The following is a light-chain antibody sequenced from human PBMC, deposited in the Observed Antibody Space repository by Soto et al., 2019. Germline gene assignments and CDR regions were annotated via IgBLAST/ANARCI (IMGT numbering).Light chain of an antibody. CDR3: PQNSSTPHS. CDR2: SAS. J-gene: IGKJ2*03. V-gene: IGKV1-39*01. CDR1: QTIDNY. Sequence: DIQMTQSPSSMSASLGDRVTLTWRASQTIDNYLHWYQQRPGEAPKLLIYSASNLQTGVPPRVSGSGSGTHFTLTISSLQPEEFATYYCPQNSSTPHSVGPGTKVDI.